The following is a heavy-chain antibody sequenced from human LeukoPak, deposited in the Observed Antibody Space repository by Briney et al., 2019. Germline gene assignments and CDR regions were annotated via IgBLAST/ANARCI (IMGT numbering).Heavy chain of an antibody. D-gene: IGHD3-9*01. CDR3: TRDIGTYLTGYYGGA. CDR1: GFTFDDYA. CDR2: IRSKAYGGTT. V-gene: IGHV3-49*04. Sequence: PGRSLRLSCAASGFTFDDYAMHWVRQAPGKGLEWVGFIRSKAYGGTTEYAASVKGRFTISRDDSKSIAYLQMNSLKTEDTAVYYCTRDIGTYLTGYYGGAWGQGTLVTVSS. J-gene: IGHJ5*02.